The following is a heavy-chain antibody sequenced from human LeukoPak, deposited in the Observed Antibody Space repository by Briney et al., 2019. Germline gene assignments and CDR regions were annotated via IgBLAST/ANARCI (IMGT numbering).Heavy chain of an antibody. CDR1: GFTFSSYS. CDR3: VKTGGSSWTNFDY. V-gene: IGHV3-64D*06. Sequence: PGGSLRLSCSASGFTFSSYSMHWVRQAPGKGLEYVSTITSNGGNTYYADSVKGRFTISRDNSKSTLYLQMSSLTAEDTAVYYCVKTGGSSWTNFDYWGQVTLVTVSS. J-gene: IGHJ4*02. D-gene: IGHD6-13*01. CDR2: ITSNGGNT.